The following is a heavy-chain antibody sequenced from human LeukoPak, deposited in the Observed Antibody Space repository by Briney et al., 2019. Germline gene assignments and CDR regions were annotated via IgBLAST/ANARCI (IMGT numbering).Heavy chain of an antibody. V-gene: IGHV4-38-2*02. Sequence: SETLSLTCTVSGYSLSSGYYWGWIRQPPGKGLEWIGSIYHSGSTYYNPSLKSRVTISVDTSKNQFSLKLSSVTAADTAVYYCARGYGSGSYPDYWGQGTLVTVSS. D-gene: IGHD3-10*01. CDR1: GYSLSSGYY. CDR2: IYHSGST. CDR3: ARGYGSGSYPDY. J-gene: IGHJ4*02.